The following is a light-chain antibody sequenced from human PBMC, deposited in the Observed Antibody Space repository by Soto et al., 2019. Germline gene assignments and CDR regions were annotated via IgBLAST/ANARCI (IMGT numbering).Light chain of an antibody. CDR2: DAS. CDR3: QQYENLPT. V-gene: IGKV1-33*01. Sequence: NQMTQSASSLSASVEDRVTITCQASQNINNYLNWYQQKPGRAPKLLIYDASNLEAGVPSRFRGSGSGTDFTFTISRLQPEDIATYYCQQYENLPTFGQGTRPEIK. CDR1: QNINNY. J-gene: IGKJ5*01.